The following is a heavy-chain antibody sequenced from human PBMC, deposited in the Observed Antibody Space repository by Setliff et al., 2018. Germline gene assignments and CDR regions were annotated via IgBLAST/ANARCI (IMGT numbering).Heavy chain of an antibody. Sequence: PSETLSLTCTVSGYPISRGFYWGWIRQSPGKGLEWIGRVYHSGSSYQNPSLRSRIAVSVDTSKNQFSLRLNSVTAADTAVYFCARAEARAEYSDTSAYLPFDFWGLGTLVTVSS. J-gene: IGHJ4*02. CDR2: VYHSGSS. CDR3: ARAEARAEYSDTSAYLPFDF. D-gene: IGHD3-16*01. CDR1: GYPISRGFY. V-gene: IGHV4-38-2*02.